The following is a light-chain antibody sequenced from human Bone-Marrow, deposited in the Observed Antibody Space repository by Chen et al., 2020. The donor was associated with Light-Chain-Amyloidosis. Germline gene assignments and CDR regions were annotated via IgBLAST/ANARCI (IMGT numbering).Light chain of an antibody. V-gene: IGLV2-14*01. CDR3: SSYTITNTLV. J-gene: IGLJ1*01. Sequence: QSALTQPASVSGSPGKSINISCTGTSSDVGGDNHVSWYQQHPDKAPKLMIYEVTHRPSWVPDRFSGSKSDNTASLTISGLQTEDEADYFCSSYTITNTLVFGSGTRVTVL. CDR2: EVT. CDR1: SSDVGGDNH.